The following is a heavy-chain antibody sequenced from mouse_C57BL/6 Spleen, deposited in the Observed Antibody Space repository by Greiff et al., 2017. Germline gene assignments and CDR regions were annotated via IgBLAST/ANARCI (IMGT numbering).Heavy chain of an antibody. J-gene: IGHJ3*01. Sequence: EVKLQESGPVLVKPGASVKMSCKASGYTFTDYYMNWVKQSHGKSLEWIGVINPYNGGTSYNQKFKGKATLTVDKSSSTAYMELNSLTSEDSAVYYCAREGVYYDYDGRGFAYWGQGTLVTVSA. CDR2: INPYNGGT. D-gene: IGHD2-4*01. V-gene: IGHV1-19*01. CDR1: GYTFTDYY. CDR3: AREGVYYDYDGRGFAY.